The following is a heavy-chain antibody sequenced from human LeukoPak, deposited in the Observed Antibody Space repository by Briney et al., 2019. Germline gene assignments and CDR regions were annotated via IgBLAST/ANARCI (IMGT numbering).Heavy chain of an antibody. J-gene: IGHJ5*02. CDR3: ARVDGGGFDP. CDR1: GGSISSYY. D-gene: IGHD3-16*01. V-gene: IGHV4-59*12. CDR2: IYYSGST. Sequence: SETLSLTCTVSGGSISSYYWSWIRQPPGKGLEWIGYIYYSGSTYYNPSLKSRVTISVDTSKNQFSLKLSSVTAADTAVYYCARVDGGGFDPWGQGTLVTVSS.